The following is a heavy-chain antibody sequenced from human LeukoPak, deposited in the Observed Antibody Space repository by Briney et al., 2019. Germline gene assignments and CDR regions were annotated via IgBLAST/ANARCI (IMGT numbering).Heavy chain of an antibody. D-gene: IGHD3-3*01. V-gene: IGHV4-34*01. CDR3: ARGLRYFGVVIMHGMDV. CDR1: GGSFSGYY. J-gene: IGHJ6*02. CDR2: INHSGST. Sequence: SETLSLTCAVYGGSFSGYYWSWIRQPPGKGLEWIGEINHSGSTNYNPSLKSRVTISVDTSKNQFSLKLSSATAADTAVYYCARGLRYFGVVIMHGMDVWGQGTTVTVSS.